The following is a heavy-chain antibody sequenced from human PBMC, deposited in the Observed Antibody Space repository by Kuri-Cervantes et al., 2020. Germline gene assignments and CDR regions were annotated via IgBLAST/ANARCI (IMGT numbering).Heavy chain of an antibody. V-gene: IGHV1-18*01. CDR3: ARGIRVKLMDV. CDR2: ISAYNGNT. D-gene: IGHD3-10*01. Sequence: ASVKVSCKASGYTFTSYGISWMRQAPGQGLEWMGWISAYNGNTNYAQNVQGRVIMTTDTSTSTVYMELRSLRSDDTAVYFCARGIRVKLMDVWGQGTTVTVSS. J-gene: IGHJ6*02. CDR1: GYTFTSYG.